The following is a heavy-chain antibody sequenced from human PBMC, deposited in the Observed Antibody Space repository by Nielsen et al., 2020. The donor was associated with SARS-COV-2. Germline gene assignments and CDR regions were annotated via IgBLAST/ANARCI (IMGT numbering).Heavy chain of an antibody. CDR3: ARDRYDYVWGSYRYFDY. D-gene: IGHD3-16*02. J-gene: IGHJ4*02. CDR2: ISWNSGSI. Sequence: GGSLRLSCAASGFTFDDYAMHWVRQAPGKGLEWVSGISWNSGSIGYADSVKGRFTISRDNAKNSLYLQMNSLRAEDTAVYYCARDRYDYVWGSYRYFDYWGQGTLVTVSS. V-gene: IGHV3-9*01. CDR1: GFTFDDYA.